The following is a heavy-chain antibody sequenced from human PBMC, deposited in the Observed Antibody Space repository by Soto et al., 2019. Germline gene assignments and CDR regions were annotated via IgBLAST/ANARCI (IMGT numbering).Heavy chain of an antibody. CDR2: IGYDGSNK. J-gene: IGHJ4*02. Sequence: QVQLVESGGGVSHPGTSLGLSVAASESTLGPFAMHWSRRPPGKGLEWGAVIGYDGSNKYQGDSLRGRFTISRENSKKTLYLQMNNLRAEDTAVYYCGRDGALGDTAVVDSWGQGTLVIVSS. CDR3: GRDGALGDTAVVDS. V-gene: IGHV3-33*01. D-gene: IGHD5-18*01. CDR1: ESTLGPFA.